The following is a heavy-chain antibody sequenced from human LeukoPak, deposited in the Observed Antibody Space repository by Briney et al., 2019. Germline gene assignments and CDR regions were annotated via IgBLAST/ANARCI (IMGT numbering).Heavy chain of an antibody. CDR1: GFQFSKHW. CDR2: IKNDGSGT. J-gene: IGHJ4*01. D-gene: IGHD6-19*01. CDR3: AREWGNNGWPLDY. V-gene: IGHV3-74*01. Sequence: PGGSLRLSCATSGFQFSKHWMHWVRQAPGKGLIWVSRIKNDGSGTIYADSVKGRFSISRDNAKNTLYLQMNSLRAEDTAVYYCAREWGNNGWPLDYWGQGTLVTVSS.